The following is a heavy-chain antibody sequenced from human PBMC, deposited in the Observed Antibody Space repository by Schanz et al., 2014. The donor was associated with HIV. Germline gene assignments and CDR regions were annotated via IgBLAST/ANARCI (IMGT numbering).Heavy chain of an antibody. V-gene: IGHV1-8*02. Sequence: QVLLVQSGGVVKKPGGSVMLSCKASGYTFSNYGVSWVRQASGLGLEWMGWMNPSTGNSGYAQMFQVRVTMTRDTSISTAYLEVDSLKSEDTAVYYCARGPKWEGLMDVWGQGTTVIVSS. CDR3: ARGPKWEGLMDV. J-gene: IGHJ6*02. CDR2: MNPSTGNS. CDR1: GYTFSNYG. D-gene: IGHD1-26*01.